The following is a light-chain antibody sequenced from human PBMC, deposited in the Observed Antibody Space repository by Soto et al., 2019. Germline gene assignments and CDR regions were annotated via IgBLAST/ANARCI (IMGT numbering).Light chain of an antibody. CDR2: DVS. Sequence: QSVLTQPASVSGSPGQWITISCTGTSCDVGGYNYVSWYQQHPGKAPKLMIYDVSNRPSGVSNRFSGSKSGNTASLTISGLQAEDEADYYCSSYTSSSTVVFGGGTKLTVL. CDR1: SCDVGGYNY. J-gene: IGLJ2*01. CDR3: SSYTSSSTVV. V-gene: IGLV2-14*01.